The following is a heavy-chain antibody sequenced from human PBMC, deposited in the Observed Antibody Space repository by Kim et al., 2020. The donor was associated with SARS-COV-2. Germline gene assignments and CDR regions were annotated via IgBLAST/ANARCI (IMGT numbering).Heavy chain of an antibody. CDR3: ARGRRPRTFPGGVDS. J-gene: IGHJ4*02. D-gene: IGHD3-16*01. Sequence: GKVRVTISRDNARNALYLQMNSLRGEDTAVYHCARGRRPRTFPGGVDSWGQGTLVTVSS. V-gene: IGHV3-30*01.